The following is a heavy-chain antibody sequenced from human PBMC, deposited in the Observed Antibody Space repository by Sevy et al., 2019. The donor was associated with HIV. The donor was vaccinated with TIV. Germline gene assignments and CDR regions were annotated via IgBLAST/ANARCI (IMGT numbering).Heavy chain of an antibody. CDR1: GGTFSSYA. CDR2: IIPIFGTA. Sequence: ASVKVSCKASGGTFSSYAISWVRQAHGQGLEWMGGIIPIFGTANYAQKFQGRVTITADESTSTAYMELSSLRSEDTAVYYCAREGYCSSTSCYQDYYYGMDVWGQGTTVTVSS. CDR3: AREGYCSSTSCYQDYYYGMDV. J-gene: IGHJ6*02. D-gene: IGHD2-2*01. V-gene: IGHV1-69*13.